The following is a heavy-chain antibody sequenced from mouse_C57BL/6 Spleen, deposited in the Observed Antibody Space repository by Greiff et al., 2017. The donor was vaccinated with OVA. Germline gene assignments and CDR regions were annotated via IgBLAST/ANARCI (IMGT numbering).Heavy chain of an antibody. D-gene: IGHD2-5*01. CDR2: ISYDGSN. Sequence: EVHLVESGPGLVKPSQSLSLTCSVTGYSITSGYYWNWIRQFPGNKLEWMGYISYDGSNNYNPSLKNRISITRDTSKNQFFLKLNSVTTEDTATYYCARGDYSNNFDYWGQGTTLTVSS. J-gene: IGHJ2*01. CDR3: ARGDYSNNFDY. CDR1: GYSITSGYY. V-gene: IGHV3-6*01.